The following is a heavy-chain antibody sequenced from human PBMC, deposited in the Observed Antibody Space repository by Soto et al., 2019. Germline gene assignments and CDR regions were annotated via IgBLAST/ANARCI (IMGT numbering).Heavy chain of an antibody. CDR3: ARAGFSYGHLLF. Sequence: SETLSLTCNVSGGPIKTGDYYWNWIRQPPGKGLEWIGYVFYSGATNYSPSLKSRAAISMDTSKNQFSLSLTSVTAAGTAVYYCARAGFSYGHLLFWGQGIRVTVSS. CDR2: VFYSGAT. CDR1: GGPIKTGDYY. J-gene: IGHJ4*02. V-gene: IGHV4-30-4*01. D-gene: IGHD3-10*01.